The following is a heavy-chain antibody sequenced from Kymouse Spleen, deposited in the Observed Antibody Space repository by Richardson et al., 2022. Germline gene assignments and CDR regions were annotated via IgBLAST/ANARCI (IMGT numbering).Heavy chain of an antibody. CDR3: ARAHIAVAGDY. D-gene: IGHD6-19*01. CDR2: IWYDGSNK. Sequence: QVQLVESGGGVVQPGRSLRLSCAASGFTFSSYGMHWVRQAPGKGLEWVAVIWYDGSNKYYADSVKGRFTISRDNSKNTLYLQMNSLRAEDTAVYYCARAHIAVAGDYWGQGTLVTVSS. J-gene: IGHJ4*02. CDR1: GFTFSSYG. V-gene: IGHV3-33*01.